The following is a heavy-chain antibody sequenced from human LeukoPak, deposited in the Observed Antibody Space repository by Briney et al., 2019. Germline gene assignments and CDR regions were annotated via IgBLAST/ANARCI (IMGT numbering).Heavy chain of an antibody. Sequence: ASVKVSCKVSGYTLTELSMHWVRQAPGEGLEWMGGFDPEDGETIYAQKFQGRVTMTEDTSTDTAYMELSSLRSEDTAVYYCATLRAAAGDAFDICGERTMVTVSS. V-gene: IGHV1-24*01. CDR3: ATLRAAAGDAFDI. CDR2: FDPEDGET. D-gene: IGHD6-13*01. J-gene: IGHJ3*02. CDR1: GYTLTELS.